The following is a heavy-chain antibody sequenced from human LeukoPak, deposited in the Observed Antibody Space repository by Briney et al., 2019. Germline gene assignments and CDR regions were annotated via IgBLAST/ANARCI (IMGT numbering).Heavy chain of an antibody. D-gene: IGHD3-3*01. J-gene: IGHJ3*02. CDR3: ARGPRITIFGVVMANDAFDI. CDR2: INPKSGGT. CDR1: GYTFTDNY. Sequence: ASVKVSCKASGYTFTDNYIHWVRQAPGQGLEWMGWINPKSGGTVYAQKFQGRVTMTRDTSSSTAYMELSRLRFDDTVVYYCARGPRITIFGVVMANDAFDIWGQGTMVTVSS. V-gene: IGHV1-2*02.